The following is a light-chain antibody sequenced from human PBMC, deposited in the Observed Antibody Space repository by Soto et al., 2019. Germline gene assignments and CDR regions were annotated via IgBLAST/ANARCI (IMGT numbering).Light chain of an antibody. CDR2: DAS. V-gene: IGKV3-11*01. Sequence: EIVLRQSPGNLSLSPGERATLSCRASQTINRIYVAWYQQKPGQAPRLLIYDASNRATGIPARFSGSGSGTDFTLTISSLEPEDFAVYYCQQRSNWPPTITFGQGTKVDIK. CDR1: QTINRIY. J-gene: IGKJ1*01. CDR3: QQRSNWPPTIT.